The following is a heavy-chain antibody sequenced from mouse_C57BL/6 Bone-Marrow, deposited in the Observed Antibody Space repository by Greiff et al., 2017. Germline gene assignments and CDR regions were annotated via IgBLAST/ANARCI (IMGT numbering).Heavy chain of an antibody. J-gene: IGHJ2*01. D-gene: IGHD4-1*01. V-gene: IGHV14-4*01. CDR3: TTSNWDDY. CDR1: GFNIKDDY. Sequence: EVKLMESGAELVRPGDSVKLSCTASGFNIKDDYMHWVKQRPEQGLEWIGWIDPENGDTEYASKFQGKATITADTSSNTAYLQLSSLTSEDTAVYYCTTSNWDDYWGQGTTLTVSS. CDR2: IDPENGDT.